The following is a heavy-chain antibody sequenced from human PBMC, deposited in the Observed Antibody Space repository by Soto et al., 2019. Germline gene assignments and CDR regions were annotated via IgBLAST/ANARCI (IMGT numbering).Heavy chain of an antibody. V-gene: IGHV6-1*01. D-gene: IGHD1-26*01. Sequence: SQTLSLTCAISGDSVSGNSAAWNWIRQSPSRGLEWLGRTYYRSRWYNDYAVSVKSRITVTPDTSKNQFSLHLNSVTPEDTAVYICASASPSSGSYGGDLDYWGQGAQVTVSS. J-gene: IGHJ4*02. CDR2: TYYRSRWYN. CDR3: ASASPSSGSYGGDLDY. CDR1: GDSVSGNSAA.